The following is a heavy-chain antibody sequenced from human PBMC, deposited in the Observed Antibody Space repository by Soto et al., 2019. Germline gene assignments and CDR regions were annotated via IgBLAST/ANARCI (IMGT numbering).Heavy chain of an antibody. CDR3: ARTKLGYCSSTSCYKARLSTPDYYGMDV. D-gene: IGHD2-2*02. Sequence: GASVKVSCKASGYTFTSYYMHWVRQAPGQGLEWMGIINPSGGSTSYAQKFQGRVTMTRDTSTSTVYRELSSLRCEHTAVYYCARTKLGYCSSTSCYKARLSTPDYYGMDVWGQGTTVTVSS. CDR2: INPSGGST. J-gene: IGHJ6*02. CDR1: GYTFTSYY. V-gene: IGHV1-46*01.